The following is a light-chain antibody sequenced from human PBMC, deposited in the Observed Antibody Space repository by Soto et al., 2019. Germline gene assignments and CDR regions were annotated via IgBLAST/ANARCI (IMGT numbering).Light chain of an antibody. J-gene: IGLJ2*01. CDR1: NSNIGAGYD. Sequence: QSVLKQPPSVSGAPGQRVTISCTGSNSNIGAGYDVHWYQQLPGRAPKLLIYGNNNRPSGVPDRFSGSKSGTSASLVITGLQAEDEADYYCHSYDDTVVFGGGTKLTVL. CDR2: GNN. CDR3: HSYDDTVV. V-gene: IGLV1-40*01.